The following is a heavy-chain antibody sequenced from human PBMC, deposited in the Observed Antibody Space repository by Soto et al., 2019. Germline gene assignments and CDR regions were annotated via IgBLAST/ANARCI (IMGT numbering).Heavy chain of an antibody. CDR2: INHSGST. V-gene: IGHV4-34*01. J-gene: IGHJ4*02. Sequence: AVYGGSFSGYYWSWIRQPPGKGLEWIGEINHSGSTNYNPSLKSRVTISVDTSKNQFSLKLSSVTAADTAVYYCARGVVYAHYDSSGPGTLFDYWGQGTLVTVSS. D-gene: IGHD3-22*01. CDR1: GGSFSGYY. CDR3: ARGVVYAHYDSSGPGTLFDY.